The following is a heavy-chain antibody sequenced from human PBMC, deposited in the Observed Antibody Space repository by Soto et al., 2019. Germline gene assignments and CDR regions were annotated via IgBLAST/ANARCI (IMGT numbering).Heavy chain of an antibody. CDR3: ASHKKNAAFDI. D-gene: IGHD1-1*01. Sequence: QLQLQESGPGLVKPSETLSLTCTVSGGSISSSSYYWGWIRQPPGKGLEWIGSIYYSGSTYYNPSLKSRVTIPGDSSKNQFSLRLSFVTAADTAAYSCASHKKNAAFDIWGQGTMVTVSS. CDR1: GGSISSSSYY. V-gene: IGHV4-39*01. CDR2: IYYSGST. J-gene: IGHJ3*02.